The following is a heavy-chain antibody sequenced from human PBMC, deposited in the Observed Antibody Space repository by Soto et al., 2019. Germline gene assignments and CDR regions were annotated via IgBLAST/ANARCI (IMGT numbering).Heavy chain of an antibody. J-gene: IGHJ4*02. CDR3: ARGPNSGYHY. CDR1: GGSFSGYY. Sequence: SETLSLTCAVYGGSFSGYYWSWIRQPPGKGLEWIGEINHSGSTNYNPSLKSRVTISVDTSKNQFSLKLSSVTAADTAVYYCARGPNSGYHYCGQGTLVTVSS. D-gene: IGHD5-12*01. V-gene: IGHV4-34*01. CDR2: INHSGST.